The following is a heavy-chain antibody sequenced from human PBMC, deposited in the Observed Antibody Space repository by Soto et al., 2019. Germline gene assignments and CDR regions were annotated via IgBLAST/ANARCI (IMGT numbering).Heavy chain of an antibody. CDR2: INSDGSST. CDR1: GFTFSSYW. D-gene: IGHD2-2*01. CDR3: ARDGRIVVVPAAAAFDY. J-gene: IGHJ4*02. V-gene: IGHV3-74*01. Sequence: GGSLRLSCAASGFTFSSYWMHWVRQAPGKGLVWVSRINSDGSSTSYADSVKGRFTISRDNAKNTLYLQMNSLRAEDTAVYYCARDGRIVVVPAAAAFDYWGQGTLVTVSS.